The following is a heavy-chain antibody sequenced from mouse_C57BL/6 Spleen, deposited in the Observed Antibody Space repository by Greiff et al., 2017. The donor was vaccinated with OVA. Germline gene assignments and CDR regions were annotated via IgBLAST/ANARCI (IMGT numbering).Heavy chain of an antibody. D-gene: IGHD1-1*02. CDR1: GFSLTSYG. V-gene: IGHV2-5*01. CDR3: AKMRCWGGSYYAMDY. Sequence: QVQLQQSGPGLVQPSQSLSITCTVSGFSLTSYGVHWVRQSPGKGLEWLGAIWRGGSTDYNEGFMNRLGITKDNSMSQVFFKSTSLQADDTAIYYGAKMRCWGGSYYAMDYWGQGTSVSVSS. J-gene: IGHJ4*01. CDR2: IWRGGST.